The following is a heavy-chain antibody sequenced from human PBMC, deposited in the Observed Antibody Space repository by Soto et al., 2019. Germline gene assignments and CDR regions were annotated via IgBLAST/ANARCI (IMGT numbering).Heavy chain of an antibody. CDR3: ARRDFDEAFDI. Sequence: SETLSLTCTVSGGSISSSSYYWGWIRQPPGKGLEWIGSIYYSGSTYYNPSLKSRVTISVDTSKNQFSLKLSSVTAADTAVYYCARRDFDEAFDIWGQGTMVTVSS. J-gene: IGHJ3*02. CDR1: GGSISSSSYY. D-gene: IGHD3-9*01. V-gene: IGHV4-39*01. CDR2: IYYSGST.